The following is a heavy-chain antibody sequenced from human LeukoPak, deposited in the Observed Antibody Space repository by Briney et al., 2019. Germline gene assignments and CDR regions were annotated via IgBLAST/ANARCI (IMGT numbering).Heavy chain of an antibody. Sequence: GSVRLSCAASGFTFSSYVINWVRQAPGKELEWVSGIRGSDGSTYYADSVRGRFTISRDNSKNTLYLQMNSLRAEDTAAYYCARGLDLSYWGQGALVAVSS. V-gene: IGHV3-23*01. J-gene: IGHJ4*02. CDR2: IRGSDGST. CDR3: ARGLDLSY. CDR1: GFTFSSYV. D-gene: IGHD3-10*01.